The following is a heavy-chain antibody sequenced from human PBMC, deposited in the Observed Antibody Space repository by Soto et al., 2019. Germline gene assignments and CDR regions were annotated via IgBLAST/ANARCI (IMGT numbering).Heavy chain of an antibody. J-gene: IGHJ6*03. V-gene: IGHV4-59*08. D-gene: IGHD6-13*01. CDR1: GGSISSYY. CDR2: IYYSGST. Sequence: PSETLSLTCTVSGGSISSYYWSWIRQPPGKGLEWIGCIYYSGSTNYNPSLKSRVTISVDTSKNQFSLKLSSVTAADTAVYYCARHGSWYRTPAHYYYYMDVWGKGTTVTVSS. CDR3: ARHGSWYRTPAHYYYYMDV.